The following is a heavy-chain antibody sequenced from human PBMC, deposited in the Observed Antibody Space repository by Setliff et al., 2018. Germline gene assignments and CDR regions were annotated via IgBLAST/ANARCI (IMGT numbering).Heavy chain of an antibody. V-gene: IGHV4-39*01. J-gene: IGHJ2*01. CDR2: IYYSGST. Sequence: SETLSLTCTVSGGSISSSSYYWGWIRQPPGKGLEWIGSIYYSGSTYYNPPLKSRVTISVDTSKNQFSLKLSSVTAADTAVYYCARLKSRNWGLWYFDLWGRGTLVTVSS. D-gene: IGHD7-27*01. CDR1: GGSISSSSYY. CDR3: ARLKSRNWGLWYFDL.